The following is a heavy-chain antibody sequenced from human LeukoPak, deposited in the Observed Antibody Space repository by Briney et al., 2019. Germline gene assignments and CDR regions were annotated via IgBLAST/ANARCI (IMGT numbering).Heavy chain of an antibody. D-gene: IGHD3-22*01. Sequence: SETLSLTCTVSGGSVSSGSYYWSWIRQPPGKGLEWIGYIYYSGSTNYNPSLKSRVTISVDTSKNQFSLKLSSVTAADTAVYYCAGERYYDSTPAFDIWGQGTMVTVSS. V-gene: IGHV4-61*01. CDR1: GGSVSSGSYY. J-gene: IGHJ3*02. CDR2: IYYSGST. CDR3: AGERYYDSTPAFDI.